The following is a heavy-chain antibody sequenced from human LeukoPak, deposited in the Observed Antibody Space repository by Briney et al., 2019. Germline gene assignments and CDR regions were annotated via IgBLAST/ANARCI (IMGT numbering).Heavy chain of an antibody. CDR1: GYTFTTYG. V-gene: IGHV1-18*01. J-gene: IGHJ5*02. Sequence: ASVKVSCKASGYTFTTYGISRVRQAPGQGLEWMGWINTNSGATDYASKLQGRVAMTRDTSTSTAYMEVRSLRSDDTAVYYCARWRGYTGSIDENWFDPWGQGTLVTVSS. D-gene: IGHD3-3*01. CDR3: ARWRGYTGSIDENWFDP. CDR2: INTNSGAT.